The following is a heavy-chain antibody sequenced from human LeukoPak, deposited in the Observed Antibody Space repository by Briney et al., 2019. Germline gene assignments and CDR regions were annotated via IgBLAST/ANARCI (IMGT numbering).Heavy chain of an antibody. CDR1: GGTFSSYA. Sequence: ASVKVSCKASGGTFSSYAISWVRQAPGQGLEWMGRIIPILGIANYAQKFQGRVTITADKSTSTAYMELSSLRSEDTAVYYCARRGRKSWHDPGGYWGQGTLVTVSS. CDR3: ARRGRKSWHDPGGY. V-gene: IGHV1-69*04. CDR2: IIPILGIA. D-gene: IGHD3-16*01. J-gene: IGHJ4*02.